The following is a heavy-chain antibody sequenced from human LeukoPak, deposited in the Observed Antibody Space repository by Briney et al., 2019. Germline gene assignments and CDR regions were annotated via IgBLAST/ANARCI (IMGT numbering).Heavy chain of an antibody. CDR3: ARIPMTTVTADNWFDP. D-gene: IGHD4-17*01. CDR1: GYTFTSYA. Sequence: ASVKVSCKASGYTFTSYAMNWVRQAPGQGLEWMGWINTNTGNPTYAQGFTGRFVFSLDTSVSTAYLQISSLKAEDTAVYYCARIPMTTVTADNWFDPWGQGTLVTVSS. CDR2: INTNTGNP. V-gene: IGHV7-4-1*02. J-gene: IGHJ5*02.